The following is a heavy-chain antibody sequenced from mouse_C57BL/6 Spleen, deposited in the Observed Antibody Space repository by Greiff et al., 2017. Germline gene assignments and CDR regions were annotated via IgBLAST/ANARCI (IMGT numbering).Heavy chain of an antibody. V-gene: IGHV3-6*01. D-gene: IGHD1-1*01. Sequence: EVKLMESGPGLVKPSQSLSLTCSVTGYSITSGYYWNWLRQFPGNKLEWMGYISYDGSNNYNPSLKNRISITRDTSKQQFFLKLNSVTTVDTATYICARGDYYGSSAAAMDYWGQGTPVTVSS. CDR3: ARGDYYGSSAAAMDY. CDR1: GYSITSGYY. CDR2: ISYDGSN. J-gene: IGHJ4*01.